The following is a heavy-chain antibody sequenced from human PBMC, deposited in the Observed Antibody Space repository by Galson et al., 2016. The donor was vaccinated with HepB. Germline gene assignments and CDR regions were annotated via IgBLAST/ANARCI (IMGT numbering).Heavy chain of an antibody. CDR3: ERDVTGGNYGSDYPPFDY. J-gene: IGHJ4*02. CDR1: GYTFNTYA. V-gene: IGHV1-18*01. Sequence: SVKVSCKASGYTFNTYAISWVRQAPGQGLEWMGWISAYNENTNYEQKFQGRVTMTTDTSTTTAHTELRSLRSEDTAVYYCERDVTGGNYGSDYPPFDYWGQGTLVTVSA. D-gene: IGHD3-10*01. CDR2: ISAYNENT.